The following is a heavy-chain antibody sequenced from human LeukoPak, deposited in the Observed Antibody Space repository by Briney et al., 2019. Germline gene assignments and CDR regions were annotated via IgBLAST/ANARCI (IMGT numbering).Heavy chain of an antibody. D-gene: IGHD3-10*01. V-gene: IGHV3-23*01. CDR2: INGSGGST. Sequence: GGSLRLSCAASGFTFSSYAMDWVRQAPGKGLEWVSTINGSGGSTYYADSVKGRFTISRDNSNHTLYLQMNSLRAEDTAVYYCAKGTYASGSYSFDYWGQGTLVTVSS. CDR1: GFTFSSYA. J-gene: IGHJ4*02. CDR3: AKGTYASGSYSFDY.